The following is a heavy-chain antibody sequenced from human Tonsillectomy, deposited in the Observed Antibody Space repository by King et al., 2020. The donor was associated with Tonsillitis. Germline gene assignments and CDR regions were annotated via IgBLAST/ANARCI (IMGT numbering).Heavy chain of an antibody. J-gene: IGHJ4*02. Sequence: QLVQSGGGVVQPGRSLRLSCAASGFTFSSYGMHWVRQAPGKGLEWVAVISYDGSNKYYADSVKGRFTISRDNSKNTLYLQMNSLRAEDTAVYYCARDPGTTVDYYIDYWGQGTLVTVSS. CDR1: GFTFSSYG. CDR2: ISYDGSNK. CDR3: ARDPGTTVDYYIDY. V-gene: IGHV3-33*05. D-gene: IGHD4-23*01.